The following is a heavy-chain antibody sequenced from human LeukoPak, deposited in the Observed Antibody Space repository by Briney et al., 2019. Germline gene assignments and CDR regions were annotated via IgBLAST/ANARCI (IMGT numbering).Heavy chain of an antibody. CDR3: ARANMVRGVIIEYYFDY. Sequence: SVKVPCKASGDTFSSYAISWVRQAPGQGLEWMGGIIPIFGTTNYAQKFQGRATITADESTSTAYMELSSLRSEDTAAYYCARANMVRGVIIEYYFDYWGQGTLVTVSP. CDR1: GDTFSSYA. V-gene: IGHV1-69*01. CDR2: IIPIFGTT. D-gene: IGHD3-10*01. J-gene: IGHJ4*02.